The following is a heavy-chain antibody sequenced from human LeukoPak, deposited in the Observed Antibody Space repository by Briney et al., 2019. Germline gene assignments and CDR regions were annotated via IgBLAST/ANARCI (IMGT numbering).Heavy chain of an antibody. V-gene: IGHV3-30*02. D-gene: IGHD3-16*02. CDR2: IKSDESNK. CDR3: AKGISGEDYRLFF. Sequence: GGSLRLSCTASGFTFGNNGIHWVRQAPGKGLEWVAFIKSDESNKHYADSVKGRFTISRDNSKNTLYLQMNSLRPEDTAVYYCAKGISGEDYRLFFWGQGALVTVSS. J-gene: IGHJ4*02. CDR1: GFTFGNNG.